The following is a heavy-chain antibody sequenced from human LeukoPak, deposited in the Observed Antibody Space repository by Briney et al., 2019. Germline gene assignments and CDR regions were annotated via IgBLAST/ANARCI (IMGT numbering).Heavy chain of an antibody. Sequence: PGGSLRLSCAASGFTVSSNYMSWVRQAPGKGLEWVANIKQDGSEKYYVDSVKGRFTISRDNAKNSLYLQMNSLRAEDTAVYYCARGPGDYDYWGQGTLVTVSS. CDR3: ARGPGDYDY. D-gene: IGHD1-26*01. CDR2: IKQDGSEK. V-gene: IGHV3-7*01. J-gene: IGHJ4*02. CDR1: GFTVSSNY.